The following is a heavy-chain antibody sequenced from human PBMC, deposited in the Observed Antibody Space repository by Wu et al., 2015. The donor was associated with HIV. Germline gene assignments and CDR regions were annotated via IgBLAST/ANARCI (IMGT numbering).Heavy chain of an antibody. V-gene: IGHV1-46*01. CDR2: INPSGGST. CDR3: ASLGYDSSGYFRRAEYFQH. Sequence: QVQLVQSGAEVKKPGASVKVSCKASGYTFTSYYMHWVRQAPGQGLEWMGIINPSGGSTSYAQKFQGRVTMTRDTSTSTVYMELSSLRSEDTAVYYCASLGYDSSGYFRRAEYFQHWGQGTLVHRLL. CDR1: GYTFTSYY. J-gene: IGHJ1*01. D-gene: IGHD3-22*01.